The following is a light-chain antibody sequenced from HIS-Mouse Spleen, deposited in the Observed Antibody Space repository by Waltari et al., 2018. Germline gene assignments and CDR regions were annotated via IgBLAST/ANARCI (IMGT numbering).Light chain of an antibody. CDR3: QAWDSLVV. CDR2: QDS. CDR1: KLGDKY. J-gene: IGLJ2*01. V-gene: IGLV3-1*01. Sequence: SYELTQPPSVSVSPGQTASITCSGDKLGDKYACWYQQKPGQSPVLVIYQDSKRPSGITERFSGSNSGNTATLTISGTQAMDEADYYCQAWDSLVVFGGGTKLTVL.